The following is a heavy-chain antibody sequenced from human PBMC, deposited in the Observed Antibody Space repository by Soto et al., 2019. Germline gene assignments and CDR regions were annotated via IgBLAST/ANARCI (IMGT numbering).Heavy chain of an antibody. CDR1: GGSISSGGYS. V-gene: IGHV4-30-2*01. CDR2: ISHSGST. D-gene: IGHD6-19*01. CDR3: ARGGLLPDY. Sequence: SETLSLTCAVSGGSISSGGYSWSWIRRPPGKGLEWIGYISHSGSTYYNPSLKSRVTISVDRSKNQFSLKLSSVTAADTAVYYCARGGLLPDYWGQGTLVTVS. J-gene: IGHJ4*02.